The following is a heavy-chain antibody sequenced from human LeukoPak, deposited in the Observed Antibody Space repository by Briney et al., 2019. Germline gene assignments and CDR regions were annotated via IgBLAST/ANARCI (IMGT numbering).Heavy chain of an antibody. J-gene: IGHJ4*02. CDR2: INPNSGGT. D-gene: IGHD5-18*01. V-gene: IGHV1-2*02. CDR3: ARESDSYGSPVDY. Sequence: ASVKVSCKASGYTFTGYYMHWVRQAPGQGLEWMGWINPNSGGTDYAQNFQGRVTTTRDTSISTAYMELSRLRSDDTAVYYCARESDSYGSPVDYWGQGTLVTVSS. CDR1: GYTFTGYY.